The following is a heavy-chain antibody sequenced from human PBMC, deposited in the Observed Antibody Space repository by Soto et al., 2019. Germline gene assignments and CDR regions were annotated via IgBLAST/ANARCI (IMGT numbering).Heavy chain of an antibody. CDR1: GGTFSSYA. V-gene: IGHV1-69*13. Sequence: GPSVWVSCKASGGTFSSYAISWVRQAPGQGLEWMGGIIPIFGTANYAQKFQGRVTITADESTSTAYMELSSLRSEDTAVYYCARVPNFYGDYSYYFDYWGQGTLVPVS. CDR2: IIPIFGTA. CDR3: ARVPNFYGDYSYYFDY. D-gene: IGHD4-17*01. J-gene: IGHJ4*02.